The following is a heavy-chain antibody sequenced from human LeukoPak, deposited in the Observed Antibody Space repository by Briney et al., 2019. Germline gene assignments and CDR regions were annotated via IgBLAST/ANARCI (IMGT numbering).Heavy chain of an antibody. D-gene: IGHD3-3*01. Sequence: ASVKVSCKASGXTFTSYYMHWVRQAPGXXXXXMXIINPSGGSTSYAQKFQGRVTMTRDTSTSTVYMELSSLRSEDTAVYYCARGGDFWSGHAHFHDYWGQGTLVTVSS. CDR2: INPSGGST. CDR1: GXTFTSYY. J-gene: IGHJ4*02. V-gene: IGHV1-46*01. CDR3: ARGGDFWSGHAHFHDY.